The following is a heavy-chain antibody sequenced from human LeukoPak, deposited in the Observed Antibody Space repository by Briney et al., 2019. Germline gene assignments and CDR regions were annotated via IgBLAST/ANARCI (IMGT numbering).Heavy chain of an antibody. CDR1: GYTFTSYG. Sequence: ASVKVSCKTSGYTFTSYGVSWVRQAPGQGLEWMGWISTYNGNTNCAQNFQGRVTMTTDTSTSTAYMELRSLRSDDTAVYYCARDLTIAAAGTYGYWGQGTLVTVSS. D-gene: IGHD6-13*01. V-gene: IGHV1-18*01. CDR2: ISTYNGNT. CDR3: ARDLTIAAAGTYGY. J-gene: IGHJ4*02.